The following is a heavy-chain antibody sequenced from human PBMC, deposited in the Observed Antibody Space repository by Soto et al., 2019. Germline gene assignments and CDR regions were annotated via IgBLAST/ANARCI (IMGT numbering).Heavy chain of an antibody. Sequence: SETLSLTCTVSGGSISSSSYYWGWIRQPPGKGLEWIGSIYYSGSTYYNPSLKSRVTISVDTSKNRFSLKLSSVTAADTAVYYCARHVRGRIALAGHHNWFDPCGQGTLVTVSS. D-gene: IGHD6-19*01. CDR3: ARHVRGRIALAGHHNWFDP. CDR2: IYYSGST. J-gene: IGHJ5*02. CDR1: GGSISSSSYY. V-gene: IGHV4-39*01.